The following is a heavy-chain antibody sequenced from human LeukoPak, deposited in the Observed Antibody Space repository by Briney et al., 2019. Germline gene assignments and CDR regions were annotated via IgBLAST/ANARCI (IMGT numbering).Heavy chain of an antibody. J-gene: IGHJ4*02. Sequence: SETLSLTCTVSGGSISNYYWSWIRQPPGKGLEWIGYIYYSGSTNYNPSLKSRVTISVDTSKNQFSLKLSSVTAADTAVYSCASSGYRNGYYFDYWGQGTLDTVSS. CDR2: IYYSGST. CDR3: ASSGYRNGYYFDY. CDR1: GGSISNYY. D-gene: IGHD5-18*01. V-gene: IGHV4-59*08.